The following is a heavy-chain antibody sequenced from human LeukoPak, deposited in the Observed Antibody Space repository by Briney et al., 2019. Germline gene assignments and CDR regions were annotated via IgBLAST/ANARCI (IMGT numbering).Heavy chain of an antibody. CDR3: TTDYTVVDYAAFDI. V-gene: IGHV3-15*01. CDR2: IKSKTDGGTT. Sequence: GGSLRLSCAASGFTFSNAWMSWVRQAPGKGLEWVGRIKSKTDGGTTDYAAPVKGRFTISRDDSKNTLYLQMNSLKIEDTAVYYCTTDYTVVDYAAFDIWGQGTMVNVSS. D-gene: IGHD2-2*01. J-gene: IGHJ3*02. CDR1: GFTFSNAW.